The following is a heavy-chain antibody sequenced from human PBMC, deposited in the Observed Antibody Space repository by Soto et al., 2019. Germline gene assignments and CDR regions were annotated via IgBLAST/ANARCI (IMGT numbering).Heavy chain of an antibody. J-gene: IGHJ4*02. V-gene: IGHV3-30*18. CDR3: AKVEMATIADY. CDR1: GFTLSSYG. D-gene: IGHD5-12*01. Sequence: QVQLVESGGGVVQPGRSLRLSCAASGFTLSSYGMHWVRQAPGKGLEWVAVISYDGSNKYYADSVKGRFTISRDNSKNTLYLQMNSLRAEHTAVYYCAKVEMATIADYWGQGTLVTVSS. CDR2: ISYDGSNK.